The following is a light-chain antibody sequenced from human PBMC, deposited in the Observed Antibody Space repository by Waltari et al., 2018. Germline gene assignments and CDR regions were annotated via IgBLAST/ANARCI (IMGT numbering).Light chain of an antibody. V-gene: IGLV3-21*04. CDR2: FDR. CDR3: QVWDSGSDRSGVV. J-gene: IGLJ2*01. Sequence: SYVLTQPPSVSVDPGQTATITCGGRNLASHSVSWYQQKTGQAPVLIIHFDRDWPSGIPERFSASNSGNTATLTIGGVEAGDEADYYCQVWDSGSDRSGVVFGGGTKLTVL. CDR1: NLASHS.